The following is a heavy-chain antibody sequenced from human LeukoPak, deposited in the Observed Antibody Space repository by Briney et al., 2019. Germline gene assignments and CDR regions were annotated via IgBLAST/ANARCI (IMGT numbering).Heavy chain of an antibody. CDR3: TRGLFDI. Sequence: PGGSLRLSCAASGFTFSGSAMHWVRQASGKGLEWVGRIRSRANSYATAYAASVKGRLTISRDDSKNTAYLQMNSLKTEDTAVYYCTRGLFDIWGQGTMVTVSS. V-gene: IGHV3-73*01. J-gene: IGHJ3*02. CDR2: IRSRANSYAT. CDR1: GFTFSGSA.